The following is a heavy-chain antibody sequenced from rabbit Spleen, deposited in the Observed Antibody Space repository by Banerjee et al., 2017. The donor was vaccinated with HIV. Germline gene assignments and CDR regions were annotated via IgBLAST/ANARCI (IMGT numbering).Heavy chain of an antibody. CDR1: GFSFSSSYY. J-gene: IGHJ6*01. V-gene: IGHV1S40*01. CDR2: IYTSSGST. CDR3: ARDTGSSFSSYGMDL. Sequence: QQLVESGGGLVKPGASLTLTCTASGFSFSSSYYMCWVRQAPGKGLEWIGCIYTSSGSTWDASWAKGRFTISKTSSTTVTLQMTSLTAADTATYFCARDTGSSFSSYGMDLGGPGTLVTVS. D-gene: IGHD8-1*01.